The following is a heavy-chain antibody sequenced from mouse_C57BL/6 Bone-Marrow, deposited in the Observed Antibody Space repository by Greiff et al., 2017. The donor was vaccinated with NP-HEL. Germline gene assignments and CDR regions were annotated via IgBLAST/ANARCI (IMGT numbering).Heavy chain of an antibody. D-gene: IGHD1-1*01. CDR1: GYTFTSYN. V-gene: IGHV1-12*01. CDR2: IYPGNGDT. J-gene: IGHJ4*01. Sequence: LQQSGAELVRPGASVKMSCKASGYTFTSYNMDWVKQTPRQGLEWIGAIYPGNGDTSYNQKFKGKATLTVDKSSSTAYMQLSSLTSEDSAVYFCASYGSSIYAMDYWGQGTSVTVAS. CDR3: ASYGSSIYAMDY.